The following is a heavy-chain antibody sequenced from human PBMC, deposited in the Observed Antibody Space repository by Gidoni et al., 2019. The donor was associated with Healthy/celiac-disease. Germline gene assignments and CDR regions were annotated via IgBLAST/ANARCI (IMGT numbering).Heavy chain of an antibody. V-gene: IGHV3-30*18. D-gene: IGHD3-9*01. CDR1: GFTFSSYG. Sequence: QVQLVESGGGVVQPGRSLRLSCAASGFTFSSYGMHWVRQAPGKGLEWVAVISYDGSNKYYADSVKGRFTISRDNSKNTLYLQMNSLRAEDTAVYYCAKGGILTGYAYYYYMDVWGKGTTVTVSS. CDR3: AKGGILTGYAYYYYMDV. CDR2: ISYDGSNK. J-gene: IGHJ6*03.